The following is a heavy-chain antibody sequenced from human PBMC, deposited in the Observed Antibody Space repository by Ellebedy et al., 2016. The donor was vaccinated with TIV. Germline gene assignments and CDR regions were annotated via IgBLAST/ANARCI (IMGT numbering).Heavy chain of an antibody. Sequence: PGGSLRLSCAASGFTLGSCWMKWVRKAPGKGLEWVANINKDGSGKYYVDSVKGRFTISRENAKNSLYLQMSSLSAEETAVYYFVRTGMGARSIWGQGTLVTVSS. D-gene: IGHD1-26*01. CDR1: GFTLGSCW. V-gene: IGHV3-7*01. CDR3: VRTGMGARSI. J-gene: IGHJ4*02. CDR2: INKDGSGK.